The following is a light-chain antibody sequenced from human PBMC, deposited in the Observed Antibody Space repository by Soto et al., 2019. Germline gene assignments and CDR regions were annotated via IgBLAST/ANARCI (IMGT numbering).Light chain of an antibody. CDR2: GAS. CDR3: QQYGSSTFT. Sequence: EMVLTQSPGTLFLSPGERATLSCRASQSVSSSYLAWYQQKPGQAPRLLIYGASSRATGIQDRFSGSGSGTDFTLTISRLEPEDFAVYYCQQYGSSTFTCGGWTKVEIK. CDR1: QSVSSSY. V-gene: IGKV3-20*01. J-gene: IGKJ4*01.